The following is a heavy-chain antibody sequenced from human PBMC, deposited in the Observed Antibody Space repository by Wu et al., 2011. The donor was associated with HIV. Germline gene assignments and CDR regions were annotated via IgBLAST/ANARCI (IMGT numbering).Heavy chain of an antibody. V-gene: IGHV1-69*14. CDR2: IIPMFNTA. J-gene: IGHJ6*03. CDR3: ARSGVSAEYYSTILND. CDR1: GGSFSSYA. D-gene: IGHD2-8*01. Sequence: QVQVVQSGAEVKKPGSSVKVSCKASGGSFSSYAVSWVRLAPGQGLEWMGRIIPMFNTANYAQNFQSRLTLTADKSTSTAYMELSSLRSEDTAVYYCARSGVSAEYYSTILNDWGKG.